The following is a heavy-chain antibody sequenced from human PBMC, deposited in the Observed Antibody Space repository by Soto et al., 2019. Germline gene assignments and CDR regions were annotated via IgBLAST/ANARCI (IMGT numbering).Heavy chain of an antibody. CDR2: IIPVFRSA. J-gene: IGHJ6*02. V-gene: IGHV1-69*13. CDR1: GGTFNKFA. D-gene: IGHD2-21*02. Sequence: ASVKVSCKASGGTFNKFAFSWVRQAPGQGFEWMGGIIPVFRSANYAQRFRGRITITADEYTSTVYLYLNDLRSDDTAVYYCARRYCASDNCPLFYYFVDLWGLGXTVTVSS. CDR3: ARRYCASDNCPLFYYFVDL.